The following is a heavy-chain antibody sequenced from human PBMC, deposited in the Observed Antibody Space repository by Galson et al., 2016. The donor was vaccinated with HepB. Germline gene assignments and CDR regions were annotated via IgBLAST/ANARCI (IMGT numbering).Heavy chain of an antibody. V-gene: IGHV4-4*07. CDR2: IYTSGIT. J-gene: IGHJ3*02. Sequence: ETLSLTCTVSAGSISSYYWNWIRQPAGKGLEWIGRIYTSGITNYNPSLKSRVTMSVDTSKNQFPLKLSSVTAADTAVYYCARDPRRLGYCSGGSCYSVAFDIWGQGTMVTVSS. D-gene: IGHD2-15*01. CDR3: ARDPRRLGYCSGGSCYSVAFDI. CDR1: AGSISSYY.